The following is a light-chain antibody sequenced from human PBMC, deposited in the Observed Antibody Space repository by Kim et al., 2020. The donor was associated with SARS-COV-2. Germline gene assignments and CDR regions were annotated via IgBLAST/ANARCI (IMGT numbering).Light chain of an antibody. CDR1: HDIISY. CDR2: AAA. CDR3: QQYYSYPPWT. Sequence: STGDRVAITCRTSHDIISYLSWYQQKPARAPHLLIYAAASWQNGVPSRFSGSRSGTDVTLTISCLQSEDFAAYYCQQYYSYPPWTFGQGTKVDIK. V-gene: IGKV1-8*01. J-gene: IGKJ1*01.